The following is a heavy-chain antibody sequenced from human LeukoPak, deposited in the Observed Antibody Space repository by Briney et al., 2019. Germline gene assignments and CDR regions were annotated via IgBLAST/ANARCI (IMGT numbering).Heavy chain of an antibody. CDR1: GFTFSDFY. Sequence: GGSLRLSCAASGFTFSDFYMSWIRQAPGKGLEWISFISSSGITIYYADSVKGRFTISRDNAKNSLYLQMNSLRAEDTAVYYCTRLKTTVTVFDYWGQGTLVTVSS. CDR3: TRLKTTVTVFDY. J-gene: IGHJ4*02. D-gene: IGHD4-11*01. CDR2: ISSSGITI. V-gene: IGHV3-11*01.